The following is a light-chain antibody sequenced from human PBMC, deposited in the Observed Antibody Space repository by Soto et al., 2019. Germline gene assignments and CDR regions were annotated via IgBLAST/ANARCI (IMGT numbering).Light chain of an antibody. CDR2: KAS. Sequence: DIQMTQSPSTLSASVGDRVTITCRASQSVSHWLAWYQQKPGKAPKLLIHKASSLQSGVPSRFSGSGFGTEFTLTSSSLQPDDFATYYCQQYSSYSQFGQGTKVEIK. J-gene: IGKJ1*01. CDR3: QQYSSYSQ. CDR1: QSVSHW. V-gene: IGKV1-5*03.